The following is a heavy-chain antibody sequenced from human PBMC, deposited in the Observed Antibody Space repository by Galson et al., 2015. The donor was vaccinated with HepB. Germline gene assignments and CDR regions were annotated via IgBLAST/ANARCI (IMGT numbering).Heavy chain of an antibody. CDR3: ARDCFWSGYYWGWFDP. Sequence: SLRLSCAASGFTFSSYSMSWIRQAPGKGLEWVSYISSSGSTIYYADSVKGRFTISRDNAKNSLYLQMNSLRAEDTAVYYCARDCFWSGYYWGWFDPWGQGTLVTVSS. CDR1: GFTFSSYS. D-gene: IGHD3-3*01. V-gene: IGHV3-11*01. J-gene: IGHJ5*02. CDR2: ISSSGSTI.